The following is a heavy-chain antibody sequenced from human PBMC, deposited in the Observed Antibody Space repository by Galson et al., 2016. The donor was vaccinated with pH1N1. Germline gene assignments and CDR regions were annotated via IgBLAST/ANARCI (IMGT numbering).Heavy chain of an antibody. CDR2: IWHNGSNT. Sequence: SLRLSCATSGFTFQKYGIHWVRQAPGKGLEWVAVIWHNGSNTNYADSVKGRFTVSSDNSKTTGYLHMDSLRAEDTAVYYCSRAHHSTSTTDDWGQGTLVTVSS. D-gene: IGHD1-14*01. J-gene: IGHJ4*02. CDR3: SRAHHSTSTTDD. V-gene: IGHV3-33*01. CDR1: GFTFQKYG.